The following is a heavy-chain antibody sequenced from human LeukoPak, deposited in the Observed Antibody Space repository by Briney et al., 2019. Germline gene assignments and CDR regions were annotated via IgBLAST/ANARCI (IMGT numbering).Heavy chain of an antibody. CDR3: ARRGDSYGGFDY. V-gene: IGHV5-51*01. D-gene: IGHD5-18*01. Sequence: GESLKISCKASGYNCTNYWIGWVRQMPGKGLEWIGIISPGDSDNRYSPSFQGQVTISADKSICTAYLQWSSLKASDTAMYYCARRGDSYGGFDYWGQGILVTVSS. CDR2: ISPGDSDN. J-gene: IGHJ4*02. CDR1: GYNCTNYW.